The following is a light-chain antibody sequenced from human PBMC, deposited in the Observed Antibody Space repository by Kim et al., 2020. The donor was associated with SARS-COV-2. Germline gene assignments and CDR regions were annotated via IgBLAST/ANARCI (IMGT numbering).Light chain of an antibody. CDR3: QQYHSWPPT. CDR2: YTF. Sequence: SVSLGDRATLACRTRQNVGSHLSWYQQKPGQSPRLLISYTFTRATGIPAMFSGSGSETEFSLTISSLQSEDFATYYCQQYHSWPPTFGQGTKLEI. V-gene: IGKV3D-15*01. J-gene: IGKJ2*01. CDR1: QNVGSH.